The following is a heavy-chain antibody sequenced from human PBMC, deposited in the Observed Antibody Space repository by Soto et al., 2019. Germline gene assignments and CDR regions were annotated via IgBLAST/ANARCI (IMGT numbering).Heavy chain of an antibody. CDR2: IYHSGST. D-gene: IGHD1-26*01. V-gene: IGHV4-31*03. CDR3: ARGRSGLNAEAFDF. CDR1: GGSISSGAHY. Sequence: QVQLQESGPGLVKPSQTLSLTCIVSGGSISSGAHYWSWIRQHPGKGLEWIGYIYHSGSTCYNPSLKSRLSISVDTSKNHFSLRLSSVTAADTAVYYCARGRSGLNAEAFDFWGQGTLVTVSS. J-gene: IGHJ4*02.